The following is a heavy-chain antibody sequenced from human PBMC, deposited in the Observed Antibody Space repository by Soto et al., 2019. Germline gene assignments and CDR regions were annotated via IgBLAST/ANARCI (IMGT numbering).Heavy chain of an antibody. CDR2: ISGGGTTI. CDR3: EGDPYYYGSAF. V-gene: IGHV3-11*01. CDR1: GFRFSDHY. J-gene: IGHJ4*02. Sequence: GGSLRLSCAASGFRFSDHYRTWIRQAPGKGLEWVSKISGGGTTIYYADSVKGRFTVSRDNAKNSLYLQMNSLRAEDTAVYYCEGDPYYYGSAFWGQGTLVTVSS. D-gene: IGHD3-10*01.